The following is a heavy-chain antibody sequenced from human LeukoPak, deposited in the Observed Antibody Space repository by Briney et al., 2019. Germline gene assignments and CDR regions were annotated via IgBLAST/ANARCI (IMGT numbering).Heavy chain of an antibody. V-gene: IGHV3-74*01. D-gene: IGHD2-21*01. J-gene: IGHJ4*02. CDR1: GFTFSSVW. CDR2: INPDGSTT. Sequence: GGSLRLSCAASGFTFSSVWMYWVRQAPGKGPQWVSIINPDGSTTGYAESVKGRFTISRDNAKNMLYLQMNNLRTEDTAMYICARGGDDYWGQGTLVTVSS. CDR3: ARGGDDY.